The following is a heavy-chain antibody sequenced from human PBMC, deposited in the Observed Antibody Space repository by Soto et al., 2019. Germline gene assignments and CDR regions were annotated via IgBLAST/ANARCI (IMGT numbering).Heavy chain of an antibody. J-gene: IGHJ6*02. CDR2: IYPGDSDK. CDR1: GYSLSSYW. Sequence: PEGSLKIACRGSGYSLSSYWIGWVRQGTGKGLEWMGIIYPGDSDKRYSPSFQGQVTISVDKSISTAYLQWSSLKASDTAMYYCARQGFGELSGWVDVWGQGTTVTVSS. V-gene: IGHV5-51*01. D-gene: IGHD3-10*01. CDR3: ARQGFGELSGWVDV.